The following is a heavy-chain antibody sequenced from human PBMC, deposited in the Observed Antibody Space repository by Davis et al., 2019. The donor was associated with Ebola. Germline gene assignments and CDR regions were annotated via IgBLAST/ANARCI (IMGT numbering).Heavy chain of an antibody. CDR3: AKSGLSFGVVKYHYGMDV. CDR1: GFTFGKPS. Sequence: GGSLRLSCGASGFTFGKPSMSWVRQAPGKGLEWVSAISGSGGSTYYADSVKGRFTISRDNSKKTLYLQMNSLRAEDTAVYYCAKSGLSFGVVKYHYGMDVWGKGTTVTVSS. J-gene: IGHJ6*04. D-gene: IGHD3-3*01. V-gene: IGHV3-23*01. CDR2: ISGSGGST.